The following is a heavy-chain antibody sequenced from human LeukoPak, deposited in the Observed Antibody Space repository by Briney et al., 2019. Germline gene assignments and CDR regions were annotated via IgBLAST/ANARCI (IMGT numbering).Heavy chain of an antibody. CDR1: GGSISSYY. D-gene: IGHD1-26*01. CDR2: IYYSGST. V-gene: IGHV4-59*08. CDR3: ASGSGSYYPFDY. Sequence: SETLSLTCTVSGGSISSYYWSWIRQPPGKGLEWIGYIYYSGSTNYNPSLKSRVTISVDTSKNQFSLKLSSVTAADTTVYYCASGSGSYYPFDYWGQGTLVTVSS. J-gene: IGHJ4*02.